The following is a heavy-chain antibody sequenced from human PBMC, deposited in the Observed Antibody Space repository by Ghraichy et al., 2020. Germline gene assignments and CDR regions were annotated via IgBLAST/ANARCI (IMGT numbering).Heavy chain of an antibody. CDR3: ARDLLFRQWLGHYYYYGMDV. V-gene: IGHV4-59*01. CDR1: GGSISSYY. CDR2: IYYSGST. J-gene: IGHJ6*02. Sequence: SETLSLTCTVSGGSISSYYWSWIRQPPGKGLEWIGYIYYSGSTNYNPSLKSRVTISVDTSKNQFSLKLSSVTAADTAVYYCARDLLFRQWLGHYYYYGMDVWGQGTTVTVSS. D-gene: IGHD6-19*01.